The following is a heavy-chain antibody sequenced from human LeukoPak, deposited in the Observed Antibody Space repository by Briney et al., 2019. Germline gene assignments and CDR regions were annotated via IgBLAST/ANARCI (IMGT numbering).Heavy chain of an antibody. Sequence: GGSLRLSCAASGFSFRSYEMKWVRQAPEKGLEWLSYISSTGSTIYYADSAKGRFTISRDNAKNSVYLQMNSLRAEDTAVYYCARDLLGYNNYYMDVWGKGTTVTVSS. V-gene: IGHV3-48*03. D-gene: IGHD3-10*01. CDR2: ISSTGSTI. CDR1: GFSFRSYE. CDR3: ARDLLGYNNYYMDV. J-gene: IGHJ6*03.